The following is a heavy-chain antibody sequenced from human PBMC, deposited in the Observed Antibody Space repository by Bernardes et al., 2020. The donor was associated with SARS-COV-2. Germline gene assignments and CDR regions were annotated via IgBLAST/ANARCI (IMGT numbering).Heavy chain of an antibody. CDR1: GYTFTNYD. CDR2: MNPDSANT. Sequence: ASVKVSCKASGYTFTNYDIHWVRQAAGQGLDWMGWMNPDSANTGYAQKFQGRITMTRNTSISTAYMELSSLRSEDTAVYYCARGPIGVAGTRVFDWFDPWGQGTLVTVSS. CDR3: ARGPIGVAGTRVFDWFDP. J-gene: IGHJ5*02. V-gene: IGHV1-8*01. D-gene: IGHD6-19*01.